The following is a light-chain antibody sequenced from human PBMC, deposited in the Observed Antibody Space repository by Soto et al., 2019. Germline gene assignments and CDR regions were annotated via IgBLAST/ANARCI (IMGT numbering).Light chain of an antibody. Sequence: EIVLKQSPATLSLSAGERATLSCSASQSVSSYLAWYQQKPGQAPRLLIYDASNRATGIPARFSGSGSGTDFTLTISSLEPEDFAVYYCQQRSNWPPFTFGPGTKVDI. V-gene: IGKV3-11*01. CDR3: QQRSNWPPFT. CDR1: QSVSSY. J-gene: IGKJ3*01. CDR2: DAS.